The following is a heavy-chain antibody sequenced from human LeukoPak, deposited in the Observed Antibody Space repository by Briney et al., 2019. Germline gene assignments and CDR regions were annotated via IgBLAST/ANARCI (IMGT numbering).Heavy chain of an antibody. V-gene: IGHV3-23*01. CDR1: GFTFSSYE. J-gene: IGHJ4*02. Sequence: PGGSLRLSCAASGFTFSSYEMNWVRQAPGEGLEWVSIISGSSDTTYYADSVKGRFTISRDNSMNALYLQMNSLRAEDTAVYYCAKKTSGYFPFDYWGQGTLVTVSS. CDR2: ISGSSDTT. CDR3: AKKTSGYFPFDY. D-gene: IGHD5-12*01.